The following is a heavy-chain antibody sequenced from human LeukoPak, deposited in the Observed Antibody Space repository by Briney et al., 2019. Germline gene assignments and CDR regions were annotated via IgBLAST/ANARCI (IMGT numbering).Heavy chain of an antibody. CDR3: ASFVTGYGSTWDAFDL. Sequence: ASVNVSCKASGYTFTGYYMHWVRQAPGQGLEWMAWINPNSGDTNYAQKFQGRVTMTRDTSISTAYMELSRLRSDDTAVYYCASFVTGYGSTWDAFDLWGQGTMVSVSS. V-gene: IGHV1-2*02. CDR1: GYTFTGYY. D-gene: IGHD2-2*01. CDR2: INPNSGDT. J-gene: IGHJ3*01.